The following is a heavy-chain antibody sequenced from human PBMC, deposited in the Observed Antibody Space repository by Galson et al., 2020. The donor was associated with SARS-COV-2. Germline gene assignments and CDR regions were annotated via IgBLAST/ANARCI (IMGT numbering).Heavy chain of an antibody. D-gene: IGHD3-22*01. CDR3: AHRRLIVANGWFDP. J-gene: IGHJ5*02. Sequence: KMSGPTLVKPTQTLTLTCTFSGFSLSTSGVGVGWIRQPPGKALEWLALIYWDDDKRYSPSLKSRLTITKDTSKNQVVLTMTNMDPVDTATYYCAHRRLIVANGWFDPWGQGTLVTVSS. CDR2: IYWDDDK. CDR1: GFSLSTSGVG. V-gene: IGHV2-5*02.